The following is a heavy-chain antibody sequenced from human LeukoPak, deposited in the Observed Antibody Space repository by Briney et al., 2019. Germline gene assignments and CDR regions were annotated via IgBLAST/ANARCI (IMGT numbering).Heavy chain of an antibody. Sequence: SDPLSLPCTVSGRPPRRGDYYWRWIPQPPGKGLEWIGYIYYSESTYYNPSLKSGVIISVDTSKNQCSLKLSSVTAADTAVYYCARVVVPAAMSADYWGQGTLVTVSS. D-gene: IGHD2-2*01. J-gene: IGHJ4*02. CDR2: IYYSEST. CDR1: GRPPRRGDYY. V-gene: IGHV4-30-4*02. CDR3: ARVVVPAAMSADY.